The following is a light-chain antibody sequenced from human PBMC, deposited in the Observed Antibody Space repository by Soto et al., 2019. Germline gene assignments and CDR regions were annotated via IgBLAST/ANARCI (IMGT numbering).Light chain of an antibody. CDR1: QNVTNNY. CDR3: QHYGSAPLT. CDR2: GAS. Sequence: EIVLTQSPGTLSLSPGERATLSCRASQNVTNNYLAWYQQKPGQAPRVLIYGASSRVTGIPDRSGGSGSGTDFTLTITRLEPEDFAVYYCQHYGSAPLTFGGGTKVEIK. J-gene: IGKJ4*01. V-gene: IGKV3-20*01.